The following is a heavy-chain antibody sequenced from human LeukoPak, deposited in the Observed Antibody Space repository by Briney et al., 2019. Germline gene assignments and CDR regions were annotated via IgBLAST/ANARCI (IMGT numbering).Heavy chain of an antibody. D-gene: IGHD1-14*01. CDR1: GFTVSINY. CDR2: IYSGGST. J-gene: IGHJ6*02. CDR3: ARETTGYYYGMDV. V-gene: IGHV3-66*02. Sequence: GGSLRLSCAASGFTVSINYMSCVRQAPGEGLEWVSVIYSGGSTYYADSVKGRFTISRDNSKNTLYLQMNSLRAEDTAVYYCARETTGYYYGMDVWGQGTTVTVSS.